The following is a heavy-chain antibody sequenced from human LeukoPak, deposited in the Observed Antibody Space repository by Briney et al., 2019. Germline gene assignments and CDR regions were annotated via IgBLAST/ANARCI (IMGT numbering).Heavy chain of an antibody. CDR3: ARTIVVVPAAMVRGAAFDY. J-gene: IGHJ4*02. D-gene: IGHD2-2*01. Sequence: PSETLSLTCTVSGGSISGYYWSWIRQPPGKGLEWIGYIYYSGSTNYNPSLKSRVTISVDTSKNQFSLKLSSVTAADTAVYYCARTIVVVPAAMVRGAAFDYWGQGTLVTVSS. CDR1: GGSISGYY. V-gene: IGHV4-59*01. CDR2: IYYSGST.